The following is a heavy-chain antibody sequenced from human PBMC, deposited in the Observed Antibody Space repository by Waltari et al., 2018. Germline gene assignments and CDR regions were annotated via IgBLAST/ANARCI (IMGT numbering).Heavy chain of an antibody. V-gene: IGHV1-69*05. D-gene: IGHD4-17*01. Sequence: QVQLVQSAAEVKKPGSSVKVSCKASGSTFSSYAISWVRQAPGQGLEWMGGIISIFGTGNYDQKSLGRVTITLAESTSTDYMELSSMRSEDTAVYYCAREYGVYVRMGLADWGQGTLVTVSS. CDR3: AREYGVYVRMGLAD. J-gene: IGHJ4*02. CDR2: IISIFGTG. CDR1: GSTFSSYA.